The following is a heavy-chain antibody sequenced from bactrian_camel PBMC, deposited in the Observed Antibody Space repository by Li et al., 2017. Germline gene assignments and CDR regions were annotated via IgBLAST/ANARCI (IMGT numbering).Heavy chain of an antibody. V-gene: IGHV3S63*01. CDR2: IGIDGTT. D-gene: IGHD1*01. Sequence: VQLVESGGGSVQAGGSLTLSCVATEFTYNSYCMAWFRQSPHTSWLERERVARIGIDGTTTYADSVKGRFTISRDNAKNTLYLQMNSLKTEDTAVYYCAATDGWLPSSLGQGTQVTVS. CDR1: EFTYNSYC. J-gene: IGHJ4*01.